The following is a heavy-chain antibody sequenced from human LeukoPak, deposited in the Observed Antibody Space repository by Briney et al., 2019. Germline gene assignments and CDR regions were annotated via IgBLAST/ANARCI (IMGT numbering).Heavy chain of an antibody. CDR2: MNLDGSEK. V-gene: IGHV3-7*01. CDR1: GFTFSSYW. J-gene: IGHJ4*02. D-gene: IGHD6-13*01. CDR3: VRVNWVEAAE. Sequence: GGSLRLSCAASGFTFSSYWMNWVRQAPGKGLEWVASMNLDGSEKYYVDSVKGRFTISRDNAKNSLYLQMNSLRGEDTAVYYCVRVNWVEAAEWGQGTLVTVSS.